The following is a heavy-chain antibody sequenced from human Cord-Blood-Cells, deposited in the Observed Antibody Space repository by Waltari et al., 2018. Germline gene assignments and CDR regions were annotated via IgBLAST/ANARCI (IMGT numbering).Heavy chain of an antibody. CDR1: GFTFSSYG. J-gene: IGHJ5*02. D-gene: IGHD3-3*01. CDR2: ISYDGSNK. V-gene: IGHV3-30*18. CDR3: AKEAAGVLRFLEWFIGGWFDP. Sequence: QVQLVESGGGVVQPGRSLRLSCAASGFTFSSYGMHWVRQAPGKGLEWVAVISYDGSNKYYADSVKGRFTISRDNSKNTLYLQMNSLRAEDTAVYYCAKEAAGVLRFLEWFIGGWFDPWGQGTLVTVSS.